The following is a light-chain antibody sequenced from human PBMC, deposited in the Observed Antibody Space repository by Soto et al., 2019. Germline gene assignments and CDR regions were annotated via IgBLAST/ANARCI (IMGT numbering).Light chain of an antibody. CDR1: TSSIGSSS. Sequence: QSVLTQPPSASGTPGQRVTISCSGSTSSIGSSSVYWYQQLPGTAPKLFIYENNRRPSGVPDRFSGSKSGTSASLAISGLRSEDEADYYCATWDDSLSGPVFGGGTKLTVL. V-gene: IGLV1-47*01. J-gene: IGLJ2*01. CDR2: ENN. CDR3: ATWDDSLSGPV.